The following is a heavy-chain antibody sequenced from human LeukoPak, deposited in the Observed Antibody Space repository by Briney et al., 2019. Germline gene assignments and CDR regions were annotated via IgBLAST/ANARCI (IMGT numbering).Heavy chain of an antibody. Sequence: PSETLSLTCTVSGGSISSSSYYWGWIRQPPVKGLEWIGSIYYSGSTYYNPSLKSRVTISVDTSKNQFSLKLSSVTAADTAVYYCARGYSSSINWFDPWGQGTLVTVSS. J-gene: IGHJ5*02. V-gene: IGHV4-39*07. CDR1: GGSISSSSYY. CDR2: IYYSGST. CDR3: ARGYSSSINWFDP. D-gene: IGHD6-6*01.